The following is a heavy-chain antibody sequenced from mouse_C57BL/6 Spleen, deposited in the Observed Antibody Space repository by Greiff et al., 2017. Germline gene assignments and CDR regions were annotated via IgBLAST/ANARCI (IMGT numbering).Heavy chain of an antibody. D-gene: IGHD1-1*01. CDR1: GYTFTSYD. CDR3: ARWGGTTVVAPYYYAMDY. V-gene: IGHV1-85*01. J-gene: IGHJ4*01. CDR2: IYPRDGST. Sequence: QVQLKESGPELVKPGASVKLSCKASGYTFTSYDINWVKQRPGQGLEWIGWIYPRDGSTKYNEKFKGKATLTVDTSSSTAYMELHSLTSEDSAVYFCARWGGTTVVAPYYYAMDYWGQGTSVTVSS.